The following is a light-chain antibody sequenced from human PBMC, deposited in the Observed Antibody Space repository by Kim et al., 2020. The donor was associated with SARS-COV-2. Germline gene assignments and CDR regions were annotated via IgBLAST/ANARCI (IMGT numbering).Light chain of an antibody. V-gene: IGLV1-44*01. J-gene: IGLJ1*01. CDR1: SSNIGSNT. CDR2: SNN. CDR3: AAWDDSLNGPV. Sequence: QRVTISCSGSSSNIGSNTVNWYQQRPGTAPKLLIYSNNQRPSGVPDRFSGSKSGTSASLAISGLQSEDEADYYCAAWDDSLNGPVFGTGTKVTVL.